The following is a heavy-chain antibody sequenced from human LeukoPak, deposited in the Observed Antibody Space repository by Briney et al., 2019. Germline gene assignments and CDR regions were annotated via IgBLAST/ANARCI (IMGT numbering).Heavy chain of an antibody. CDR2: VDPEDGET. CDR3: ATDPFTIFGVVNSTYY. V-gene: IGHV1-69-2*01. D-gene: IGHD3-3*01. J-gene: IGHJ4*02. CDR1: GYTFTDYY. Sequence: GATVKISCKASGYTFTDYYMHWVQQAPGKGLEWKGRVDPEDGETIYAEKFQGRVTITADTSTDTAYMELSSLRSEDTAVYYCATDPFTIFGVVNSTYYWGQGTLVTVSS.